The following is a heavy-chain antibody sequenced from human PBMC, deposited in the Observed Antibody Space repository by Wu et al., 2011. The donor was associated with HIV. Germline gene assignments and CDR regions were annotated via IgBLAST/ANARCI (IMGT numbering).Heavy chain of an antibody. J-gene: IGHJ6*03. V-gene: IGHV1-24*01. D-gene: IGHD3-10*01. CDR1: GYSLTEFS. CDR2: FDPANGTT. Sequence: QVYLVQSGAEVKKAGASVKVSCKVSGYSLTEFSMHWVRQAPAKGLEWMGSFDPANGTTKYAQKFQGRVTITADKSTDTAYMELSSLRSEDTAVYYCGKGEAGYYHYYYMDVWGKGTTVTVS. CDR3: GKGEAGYYHYYYMDV.